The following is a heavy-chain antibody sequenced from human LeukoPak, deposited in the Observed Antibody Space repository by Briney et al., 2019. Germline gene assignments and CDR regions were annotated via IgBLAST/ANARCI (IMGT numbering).Heavy chain of an antibody. J-gene: IGHJ3*02. D-gene: IGHD4-23*01. V-gene: IGHV4-59*01. CDR3: ARVHGGHSLRPFDI. Sequence: SSETLSLTCTASGGSISSYYWSWVRQPPGKGLEFIGYIYYSGSTNYHLSLKSPVTISIVTSNNYFSLKLSSVTAADTAVYYCARVHGGHSLRPFDIWGQGTMVTVSS. CDR1: GGSISSYY. CDR2: IYYSGST.